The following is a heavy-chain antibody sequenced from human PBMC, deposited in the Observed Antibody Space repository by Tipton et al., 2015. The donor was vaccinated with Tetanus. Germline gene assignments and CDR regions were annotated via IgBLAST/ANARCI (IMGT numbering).Heavy chain of an antibody. V-gene: IGHV4-39*01. D-gene: IGHD3-10*01. Sequence: LRLSCTVSGGSMSGSGHYGAWIRQPPGKGLEWIGSMSYSGRTYYNPSLKSRVTISVDTSKNQFSLKLSSVTAADTAVYYCARSKLLWFGESLSGFDSWGQGTLVTVSA. CDR2: MSYSGRT. CDR3: ARSKLLWFGESLSGFDS. CDR1: GGSMSGSGHY. J-gene: IGHJ4*02.